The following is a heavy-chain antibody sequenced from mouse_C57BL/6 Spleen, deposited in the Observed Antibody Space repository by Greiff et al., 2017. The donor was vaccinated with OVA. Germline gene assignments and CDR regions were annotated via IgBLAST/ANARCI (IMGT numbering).Heavy chain of an antibody. J-gene: IGHJ4*01. V-gene: IGHV14-1*01. Sequence: EVKLMESGAELVRPGASVKLSCTASGFNIKDYYMHWVKQRPEQGLEWIGRIDPEDGDTEYAPKFQGKATMTADTSSNTAYLQLSSLTSEDTAVYYCTTGGLRRRYARDYWGQGTSVTVSS. CDR1: GFNIKDYY. CDR3: TTGGLRRRYARDY. D-gene: IGHD2-2*01. CDR2: IDPEDGDT.